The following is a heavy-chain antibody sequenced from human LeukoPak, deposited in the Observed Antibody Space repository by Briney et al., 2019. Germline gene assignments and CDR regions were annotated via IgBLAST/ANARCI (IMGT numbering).Heavy chain of an antibody. Sequence: GGSLRPSCAASGFTFSNYMMHWVRQAPGKGLVWVSRIKSDGITITYADSVKGRFTISRDNAKNSLYLQMNSLRAEDTAVYYCARDQPNIYGDYLDYWGQGTLVTVSS. CDR2: IKSDGITI. CDR3: ARDQPNIYGDYLDY. V-gene: IGHV3-74*01. D-gene: IGHD4-17*01. J-gene: IGHJ4*02. CDR1: GFTFSNYM.